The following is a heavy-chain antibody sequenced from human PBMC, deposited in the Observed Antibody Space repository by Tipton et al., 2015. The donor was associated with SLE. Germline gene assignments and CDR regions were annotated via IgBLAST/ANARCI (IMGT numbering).Heavy chain of an antibody. J-gene: IGHJ4*02. CDR1: GGSISSSSYY. CDR3: VRVMITFGGPYYFDC. D-gene: IGHD3-16*01. CDR2: IYYSGST. Sequence: TLSLTCTVSGGSISSSSYYWGWVRQPPGKGLEWIGSIYYSGSTYYNPSLKSRVTISVDTSENQFSLELNSVTASDTAVYYCVRVMITFGGPYYFDCWGQGTLVAVSS. V-gene: IGHV4-39*01.